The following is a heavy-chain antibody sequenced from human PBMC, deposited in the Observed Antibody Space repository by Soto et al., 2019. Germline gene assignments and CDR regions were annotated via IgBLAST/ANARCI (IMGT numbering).Heavy chain of an antibody. J-gene: IGHJ6*02. Sequence: GGSLRLSCAAPGFTFSSYAMHWVRQAPGKGLEWVAVISYDGSNKYYADSVKGRFTISRDNSKNTLYLQMNSLRAEDTAVYYCARGAQLELSPLASYGMDVWGQGTTVTVSS. CDR2: ISYDGSNK. V-gene: IGHV3-30-3*01. CDR1: GFTFSSYA. CDR3: ARGAQLELSPLASYGMDV. D-gene: IGHD1-1*01.